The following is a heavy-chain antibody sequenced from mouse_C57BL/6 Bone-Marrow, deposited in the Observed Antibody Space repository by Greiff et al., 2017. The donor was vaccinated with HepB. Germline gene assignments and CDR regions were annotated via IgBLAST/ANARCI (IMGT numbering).Heavy chain of an antibody. Sequence: EVQLVESGGGLVQPGGSLKLSCAASGFTFSDYGMAWVRQAPRKGPEWVAFISNLAYSIYYADTVTGRFTISRENAKNTLYLEMSSLRSEDTAMYYCARQGGSEPYYFDYWGQGTTLTVSS. CDR2: ISNLAYSI. CDR3: ARQGGSEPYYFDY. J-gene: IGHJ2*01. V-gene: IGHV5-15*01. CDR1: GFTFSDYG.